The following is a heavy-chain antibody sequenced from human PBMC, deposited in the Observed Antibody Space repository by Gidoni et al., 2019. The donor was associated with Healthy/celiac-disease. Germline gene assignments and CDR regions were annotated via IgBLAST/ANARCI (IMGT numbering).Heavy chain of an antibody. CDR2: ISSSSSYI. Sequence: EVQLVESGGGLVKPGGSLRLSCAASGFTFSSYSMNWVRQAPGKGLGWVSSISSSSSYIYYADSVKGRFTISRDNAKNSLYLQMNSLRAEDTAVYYCARPPLWSGYSSFDYWGQGTLVTVSS. D-gene: IGHD3-3*01. CDR3: ARPPLWSGYSSFDY. J-gene: IGHJ4*02. V-gene: IGHV3-21*01. CDR1: GFTFSSYS.